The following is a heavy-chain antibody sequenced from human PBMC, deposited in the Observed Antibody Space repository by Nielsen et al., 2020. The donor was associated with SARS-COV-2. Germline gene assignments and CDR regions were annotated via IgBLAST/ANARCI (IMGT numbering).Heavy chain of an antibody. J-gene: IGHJ4*02. CDR1: GGSFSGYY. CDR3: ARDLGNYYDSSGLGY. D-gene: IGHD3-22*01. V-gene: IGHV4-34*01. Sequence: SETLSLTCAVYGGSFSGYYWSWIRQPPGKGLEWIGEINHSGSTNYNPSLKSRVTISVDTSKNQFSLKLSSVTAADTAVYYCARDLGNYYDSSGLGYWGQGTLVTVSS. CDR2: INHSGST.